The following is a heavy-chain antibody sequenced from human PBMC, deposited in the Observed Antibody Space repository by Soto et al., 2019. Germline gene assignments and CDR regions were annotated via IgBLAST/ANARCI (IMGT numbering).Heavy chain of an antibody. CDR3: AKGMKGYYSGGSCYSRYNY. Sequence: GGSLRLSCAASGFTFSSYAMSWVRQAPGKGLEWVSAISGSGGSTYYADSVKGRFTISRDNSKNTLYLQMNSLRAEDTAVYYCAKGMKGYYSGGSCYSRYNYWGQGTLVTVSS. V-gene: IGHV3-23*01. D-gene: IGHD2-15*01. CDR2: ISGSGGST. J-gene: IGHJ4*02. CDR1: GFTFSSYA.